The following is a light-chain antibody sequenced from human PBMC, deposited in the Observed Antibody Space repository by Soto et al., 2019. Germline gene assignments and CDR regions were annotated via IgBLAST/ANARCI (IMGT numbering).Light chain of an antibody. V-gene: IGKV1-39*01. CDR3: QESFSNYHA. CDR1: QSISSY. J-gene: IGKJ2*01. CDR2: AAS. Sequence: DIQMTQSPSSLSASVGDRVTITCRASQSISSYLNWYQQIPGKAPKLLIYAASSLLSGVPSRFSGAGSGTEFTLTISSLQPEDFATYYCQESFSNYHAFGQGTKVDIK.